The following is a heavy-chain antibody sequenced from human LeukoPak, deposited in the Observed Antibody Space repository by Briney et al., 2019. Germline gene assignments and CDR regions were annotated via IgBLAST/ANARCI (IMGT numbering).Heavy chain of an antibody. J-gene: IGHJ4*02. CDR3: AKGRCSGVGCDSFHS. CDR1: GFTFSNYA. V-gene: IGHV3-23*01. Sequence: GGSLRLSCVVSGFTFSNYAMNWVRQAPGKGLECISTISDDSSFTYYADSVKGRSAISRDDSKNTLYLQMNNLKVEDTAVYYCAKGRCSGVGCDSFHSWGQGALVTVSS. D-gene: IGHD2-15*01. CDR2: ISDDSSFT.